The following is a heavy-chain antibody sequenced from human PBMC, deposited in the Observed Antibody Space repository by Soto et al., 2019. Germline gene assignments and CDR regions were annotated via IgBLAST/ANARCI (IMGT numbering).Heavy chain of an antibody. J-gene: IGHJ5*02. Sequence: SETLSLTCTVSGGSINTINNYWSWIRQPPGKGLEWIGFISYSGSTYYNPSLMSRLTISLDTSTNRFSLKLTSVTAADTAVYYCAREEAARIERWFDPWGQGTLVTAPQ. CDR3: AREEAARIERWFDP. CDR1: GGSINTINNY. D-gene: IGHD6-6*01. CDR2: ISYSGST. V-gene: IGHV4-30-4*01.